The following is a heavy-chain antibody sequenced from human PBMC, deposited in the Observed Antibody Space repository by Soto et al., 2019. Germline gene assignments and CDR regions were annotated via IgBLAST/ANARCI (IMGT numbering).Heavy chain of an antibody. D-gene: IGHD3-9*01. CDR2: ISDSGSS. J-gene: IGHJ4*02. V-gene: IGHV4-31*03. CDR1: GGSISSGRFY. CDR3: ARTTFYDVFTAYYSLFDY. Sequence: QVQLQESGPGLVKPSQTLTLTCTVSGGSISSGRFYWSWIRQHPGKGLEWIGHISDSGSSYYNPSLESRVTISVDTSKNQFSLKLSAVTAADTAVYFCARTTFYDVFTAYYSLFDYWGQGTMVTDSS.